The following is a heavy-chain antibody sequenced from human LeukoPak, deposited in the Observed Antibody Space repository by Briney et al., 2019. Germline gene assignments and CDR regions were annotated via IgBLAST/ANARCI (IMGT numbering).Heavy chain of an antibody. Sequence: PGGSLRLSCAASGFTFSSYAMHWVRQAPGKGLEWVAVISYDGSNKYYADSVKGRFTISRDNSKNTLYLQMNSLRAEDTAVYYCARDYDFWIRTKNSYFDYWGQGTLVTVSS. CDR3: ARDYDFWIRTKNSYFDY. J-gene: IGHJ4*02. CDR1: GFTFSSYA. D-gene: IGHD3-3*01. CDR2: ISYDGSNK. V-gene: IGHV3-30*04.